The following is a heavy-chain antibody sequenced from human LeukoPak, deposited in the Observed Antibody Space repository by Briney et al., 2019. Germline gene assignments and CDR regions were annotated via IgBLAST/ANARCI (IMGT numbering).Heavy chain of an antibody. CDR3: ARGDPYYYDSSGYGYFDY. V-gene: IGHV4-61*02. J-gene: IGHJ4*02. CDR2: IYTSGST. D-gene: IGHD3-22*01. Sequence: PSETLSLTCTVSGGSISSGSYYWSWIRQPAGKGLEWIGRIYTSGSTNYNPSLKSRVTISADTSKNQFSLKLSSVTAADTAVYYCARGDPYYYDSSGYGYFDYWGQGTLVTVSS. CDR1: GGSISSGSYY.